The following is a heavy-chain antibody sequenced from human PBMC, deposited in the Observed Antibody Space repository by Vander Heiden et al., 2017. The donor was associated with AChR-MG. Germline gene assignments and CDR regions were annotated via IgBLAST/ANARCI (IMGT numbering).Heavy chain of an antibody. CDR3: ARVLPAAKLSSSWYPTSGYYYGMDV. D-gene: IGHD6-13*01. V-gene: IGHV1-69*06. CDR2: IIPIFGTA. CDR1: GGTLSSYA. Sequence: QVQLVQSGAGVKKPGSSVKVSCTASGGTLSSYAISWLRQAPGQGLGWMGGIIPIFGTANYAQKFQGRVTITADKSTSTAYMELSSLRSEDTAVYYCARVLPAAKLSSSWYPTSGYYYGMDVWGQGTTVTVSS. J-gene: IGHJ6*02.